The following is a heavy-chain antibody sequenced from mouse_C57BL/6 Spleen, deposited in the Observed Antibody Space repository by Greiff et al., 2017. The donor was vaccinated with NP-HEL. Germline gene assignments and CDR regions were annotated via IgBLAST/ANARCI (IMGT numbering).Heavy chain of an antibody. CDR3: ARSYSNGDY. CDR1: GYTFTDYY. J-gene: IGHJ2*01. V-gene: IGHV1-26*01. Sequence: EVQLQQSGPELVKPGASVKISCKASGYTFTDYYMNWVKQSHGKSLEWIGDINPNNGGTSYNQKFKGKATLTVDKSSSTAYMELRSLTSEDSAVYYCARSYSNGDYWGQGTTLTVSS. CDR2: INPNNGGT. D-gene: IGHD2-5*01.